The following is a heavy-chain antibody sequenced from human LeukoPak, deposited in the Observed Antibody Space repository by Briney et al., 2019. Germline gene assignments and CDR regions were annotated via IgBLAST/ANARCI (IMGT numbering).Heavy chain of an antibody. D-gene: IGHD3-3*01. CDR2: INPNSGGT. Sequence: ASVKVSCKASGYTFTSYGISWVRQAPGQGLEWMGWINPNSGGTNYAQKFQGRVTMTRDTSISTAYMELSRLRSDDTAVYYCARSYYDFWSGYYPLDYWGQGTLVTVSS. J-gene: IGHJ4*02. V-gene: IGHV1-2*02. CDR1: GYTFTSYG. CDR3: ARSYYDFWSGYYPLDY.